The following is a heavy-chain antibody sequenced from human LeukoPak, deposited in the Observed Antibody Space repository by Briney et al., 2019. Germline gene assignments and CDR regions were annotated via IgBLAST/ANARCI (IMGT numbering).Heavy chain of an antibody. D-gene: IGHD2-21*01. CDR1: GGSISSYY. J-gene: IGHJ6*02. CDR2: IYYSGST. Sequence: KTSETLSLTCTVSGGSISSYYWSWIRQPPGKGLEWIGYIYYSGSTNYNPSLTSRVTMSVDTSKNQFSVKLTSVTAADTAVYYCAGLGGAYFRGGMDVWGQGATVTIS. V-gene: IGHV4-59*08. CDR3: AGLGGAYFRGGMDV.